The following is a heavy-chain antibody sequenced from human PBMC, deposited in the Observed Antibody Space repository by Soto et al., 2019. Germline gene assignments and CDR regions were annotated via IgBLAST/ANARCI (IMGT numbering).Heavy chain of an antibody. CDR3: ASVRGVYYYAMDV. CDR2: IYQSGST. V-gene: IGHV4-4*02. J-gene: IGHJ6*02. Sequence: QVQLQESGPGLVKPSGTLSLTCAVSGGSISSSNWWSWVRQPPGKGLEWIGEIYQSGSTNYNPSLKSRVTISVDTSKNQFSLKLSSVTAADTAVYYCASVRGVYYYAMDVWGQGTTVTVSS. D-gene: IGHD3-10*02. CDR1: GGSISSSNW.